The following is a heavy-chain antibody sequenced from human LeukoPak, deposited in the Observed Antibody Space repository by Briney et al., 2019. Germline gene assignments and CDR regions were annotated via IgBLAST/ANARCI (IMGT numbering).Heavy chain of an antibody. V-gene: IGHV4-39*07. J-gene: IGHJ4*02. CDR3: ARIQSLLIYYYDSSAKGY. CDR2: IYYSGST. D-gene: IGHD3-22*01. CDR1: GDSISSSSYY. Sequence: SETLSLTCTVSGDSISSSSYYWGWIRQPPGKGLEWIGSIYYSGSTYYNPSLKSRVTISVDTSKNQFSLKLSSVTAADTAVYYCARIQSLLIYYYDSSAKGYWGQGTLVTVSS.